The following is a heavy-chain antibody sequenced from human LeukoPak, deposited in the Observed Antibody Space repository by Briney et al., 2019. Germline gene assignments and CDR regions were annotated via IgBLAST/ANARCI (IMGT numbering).Heavy chain of an antibody. V-gene: IGHV4-34*01. D-gene: IGHD3-10*01. J-gene: IGHJ4*02. CDR2: INHSGST. CDR3: AVGFGELLFDY. Sequence: PSETLSLTCAVYGGSFSGYYWSWIRQPPGKGLEWIGEINHSGSTNYNPSLKSRVTISVDTSRNQFSLKLSSVTAADTAVYYCAVGFGELLFDYWGQGTLVTVSS. CDR1: GGSFSGYY.